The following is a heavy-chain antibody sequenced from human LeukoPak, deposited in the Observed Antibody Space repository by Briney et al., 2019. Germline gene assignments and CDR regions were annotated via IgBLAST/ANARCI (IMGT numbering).Heavy chain of an antibody. CDR3: ARGASGYYYG. J-gene: IGHJ4*02. D-gene: IGHD3-22*01. CDR1: VGSISSYY. CDR2: LYTSGST. Sequence: SETLSLTCTVSVGSISSYYWSGIRQPAGKGLEWVGRLYTSGSTNYNPSLKSRVTLSVDASKNQFSLSLSSVAAADTAVYYCARGASGYYYGWGQGILVTVSS. V-gene: IGHV4-4*07.